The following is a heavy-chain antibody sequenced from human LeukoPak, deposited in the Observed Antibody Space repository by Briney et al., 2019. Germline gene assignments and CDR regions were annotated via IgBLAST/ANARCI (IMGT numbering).Heavy chain of an antibody. Sequence: GGSLGLSCAASGFTFSDYYMSWIRQAPGKGLEWVSYISSSGSTIYYADSVKGRFTISRDNAKNSPYLQMNSLRAEDTAVYYCARALRYYDILTGYYGEYYFDYWGQGTLVTASS. J-gene: IGHJ4*02. D-gene: IGHD3-9*01. CDR3: ARALRYYDILTGYYGEYYFDY. CDR2: ISSSGSTI. CDR1: GFTFSDYY. V-gene: IGHV3-11*01.